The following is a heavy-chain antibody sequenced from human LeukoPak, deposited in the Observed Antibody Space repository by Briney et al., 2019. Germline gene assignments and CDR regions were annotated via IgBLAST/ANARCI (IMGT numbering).Heavy chain of an antibody. CDR3: ARTTYDILTGYRYFDY. J-gene: IGHJ4*02. D-gene: IGHD3-9*01. V-gene: IGHV4-34*01. CDR2: INHSGST. Sequence: PSETLSLTCAVYGGSFSGYYWSWIRQPPGKGLEWIGEINHSGSTNYNPSLKSRVTISVDTSKNQFSLKLSSVTAADTAVYYCARTTYDILTGYRYFDYWGQGTLVTVSS. CDR1: GGSFSGYY.